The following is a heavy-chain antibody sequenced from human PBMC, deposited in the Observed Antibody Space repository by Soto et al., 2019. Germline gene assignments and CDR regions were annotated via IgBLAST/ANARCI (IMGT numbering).Heavy chain of an antibody. CDR3: ATDTSSASGWRIYYFDN. CDR2: FDPEDGET. J-gene: IGHJ4*02. D-gene: IGHD6-19*01. V-gene: IGHV1-24*01. Sequence: ASVKVSCKVSGYTLTELSMHWVRQAPGKGLEWMGGFDPEDGETIYAQKFQGRVTMTEDTSTDTAYMELSSLRSEDTAVYYCATDTSSASGWRIYYFDNWGQGSLVTVSS. CDR1: GYTLTELS.